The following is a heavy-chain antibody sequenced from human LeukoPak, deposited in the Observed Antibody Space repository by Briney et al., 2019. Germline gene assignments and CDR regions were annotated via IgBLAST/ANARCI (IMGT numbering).Heavy chain of an antibody. CDR2: IYYSGST. J-gene: IGHJ4*02. D-gene: IGHD2-2*02. Sequence: PSETLSLTCTVSGGSISSGDYYWSRIRQPPGKGLEWIGYIYYSGSTYYNPSHKSRVTISVDTSKNQFSLKLSSVTAADTAVYYCARYSLGYCSSTSCYTNFDYWGQGTLVTVSS. CDR1: GGSISSGDYY. V-gene: IGHV4-30-4*01. CDR3: ARYSLGYCSSTSCYTNFDY.